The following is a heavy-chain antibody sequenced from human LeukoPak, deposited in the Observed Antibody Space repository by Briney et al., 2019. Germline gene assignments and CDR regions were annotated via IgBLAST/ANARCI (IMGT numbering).Heavy chain of an antibody. Sequence: QTGGSLRLSCAASGFSFSSYNMNWVRQTPGKGLEWVSSISGSGGSTYYADSVKGRFTISRDNSKSTLYLQMNSLRAEDTAVYYCAKDLWYSSGNHDAFDIWGQGTMVTVSS. J-gene: IGHJ3*02. CDR2: ISGSGGST. CDR1: GFSFSSYN. V-gene: IGHV3-23*01. CDR3: AKDLWYSSGNHDAFDI. D-gene: IGHD6-19*01.